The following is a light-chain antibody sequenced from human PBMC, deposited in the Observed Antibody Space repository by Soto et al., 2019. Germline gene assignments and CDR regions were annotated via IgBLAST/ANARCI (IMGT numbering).Light chain of an antibody. Sequence: EVVMTQSPATLSVSPGERVTLSCRASQSVRSNLAWYQQKPGQSPRLLIYTASTRGSGIPARFSGSGSGTDFTLTISRLEPEDFAVYYCQQYGSSQTFGQGTKVDI. J-gene: IGKJ1*01. V-gene: IGKV3-20*01. CDR1: QSVRSN. CDR2: TAS. CDR3: QQYGSSQT.